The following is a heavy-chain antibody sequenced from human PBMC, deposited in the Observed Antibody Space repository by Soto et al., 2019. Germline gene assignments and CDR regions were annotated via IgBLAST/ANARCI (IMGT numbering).Heavy chain of an antibody. CDR1: GGSISSYY. CDR3: ARDLYIGGYYGMDV. CDR2: IYYSGST. D-gene: IGHD3-16*01. Sequence: ETLSLTCTVSGGSISSYYWSWIRQPPGKGLEWIGYIYYSGSTNYNPSLKSRVTISVDTSKNQFSLKLSSVTAADTAVYYCARDLYIGGYYGMDVWGQGTTVTVSS. V-gene: IGHV4-59*01. J-gene: IGHJ6*02.